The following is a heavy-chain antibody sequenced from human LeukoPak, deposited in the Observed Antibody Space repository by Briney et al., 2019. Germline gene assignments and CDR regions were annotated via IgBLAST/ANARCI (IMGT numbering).Heavy chain of an antibody. V-gene: IGHV3-74*01. CDR2: INSDGSST. D-gene: IGHD2-8*01. CDR3: ARGDLYYTTHDAFDI. J-gene: IGHJ3*02. Sequence: GESLKISCQGSGYSFTSYWMHWVRQAPGKGLVWVSRINSDGSSTSYADSVKGRFTISRDNAKNTLYLQMNSLRAEDTAVYYCARGDLYYTTHDAFDIWGQGTMVTVSS. CDR1: GYSFTSYW.